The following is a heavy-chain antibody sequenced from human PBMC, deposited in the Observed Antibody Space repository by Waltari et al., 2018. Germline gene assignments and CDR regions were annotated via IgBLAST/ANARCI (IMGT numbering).Heavy chain of an antibody. CDR2: IRAPNDKT. Sequence: QVQLVQSGPEMKTPGASVKVSCKASGYTFTAYGPSWVRQAPGQGLEWMGWIRAPNDKTNYAQKFQDRATMTTDTTTSTAHMELRSLRSDDTAVYYCARRFIGAFDIWGQGTMVTVSS. V-gene: IGHV1-18*04. J-gene: IGHJ3*02. D-gene: IGHD3-3*01. CDR1: GYTFTAYG. CDR3: ARRFIGAFDI.